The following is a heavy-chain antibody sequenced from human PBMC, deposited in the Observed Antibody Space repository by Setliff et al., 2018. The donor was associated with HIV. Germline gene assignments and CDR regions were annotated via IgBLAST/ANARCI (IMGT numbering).Heavy chain of an antibody. V-gene: IGHV4-39*01. J-gene: IGHJ4*02. D-gene: IGHD3-10*01. CDR2: MYYRGTT. CDR3: VRQGLTMNRGVPAPILYYFDY. Sequence: PSETLSLTCTVSGGSIISSSYYWGWIRQPPGKGLAWIGTMYYRGTTYNNPSLKSRVTFSADTSKNQFSLNLNSVTATDTAVYYCVRQGLTMNRGVPAPILYYFDYWGQGILVTVSS. CDR1: GGSIISSSYY.